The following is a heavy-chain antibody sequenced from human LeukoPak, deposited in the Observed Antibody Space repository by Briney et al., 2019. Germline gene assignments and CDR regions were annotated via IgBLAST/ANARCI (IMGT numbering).Heavy chain of an antibody. V-gene: IGHV3-21*06. J-gene: IGHJ4*02. D-gene: IGHD6-13*01. CDR3: ARVSTAVSLAIDY. CDR2: ISSSSTYI. Sequence: TGGSLRLSCSASGFTFSDAWMTWVRQAPGKGLEWVSVISSSSTYIYYADSVKGRFTISRDNAKNSLYLQMNSLRAEDTAVYYCARVSTAVSLAIDYWGQGTLVTVST. CDR1: GFTFSDAW.